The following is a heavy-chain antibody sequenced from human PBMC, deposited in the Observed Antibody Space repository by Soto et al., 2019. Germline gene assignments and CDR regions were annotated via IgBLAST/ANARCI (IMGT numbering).Heavy chain of an antibody. CDR1: GGSISGHY. D-gene: IGHD3-16*01. CDR2: MYYSGST. Sequence: QVQLQESGPGLVKPSETLSLSCSVSGGSISGHYWSWVRQTPGKGLEWIGYMYYSGSTNYNPSHESRVTTSVDTSNNHFSLRLTSVSAADTAVYYCARGPYYDLIWNYYYMDVWGKGTTVTVSS. V-gene: IGHV4-59*08. CDR3: ARGPYYDLIWNYYYMDV. J-gene: IGHJ6*03.